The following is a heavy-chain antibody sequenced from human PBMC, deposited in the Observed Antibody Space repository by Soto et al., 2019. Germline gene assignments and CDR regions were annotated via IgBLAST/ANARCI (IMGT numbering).Heavy chain of an antibody. Sequence: QVQLVQSGDEVRKPGSSVKVSCKASGYIFVNYGIAWVRQAPGQGLEWMGWMSPYSGNTHYASKVQGRLTMTTDTSTGTAYMDLGSLTSEDPAVYYCAMVDNYVTPTPQDVWGQGTTVTVSS. J-gene: IGHJ6*02. CDR3: AMVDNYVTPTPQDV. V-gene: IGHV1-18*01. D-gene: IGHD3-16*01. CDR2: MSPYSGNT. CDR1: GYIFVNYG.